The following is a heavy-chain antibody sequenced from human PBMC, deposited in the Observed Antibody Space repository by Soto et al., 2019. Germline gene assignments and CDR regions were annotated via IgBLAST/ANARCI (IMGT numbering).Heavy chain of an antibody. CDR3: AKIDGYFDY. CDR2: ITGNGDTT. CDR1: GFTFINTG. J-gene: IGHJ4*02. D-gene: IGHD3-22*01. Sequence: GGSLRLSCAGSGFTFINTGMSWVRQAPGQGLEWVSAITGNGDTTYYADSVKGRFTISRDNSKSTLYLQMNSLRAEDTAVYYCAKIDGYFDYWGQGTLVRVYS. V-gene: IGHV3-23*01.